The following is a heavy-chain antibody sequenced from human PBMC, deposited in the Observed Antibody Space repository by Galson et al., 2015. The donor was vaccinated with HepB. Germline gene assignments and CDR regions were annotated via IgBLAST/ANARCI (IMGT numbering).Heavy chain of an antibody. D-gene: IGHD3-16*02. CDR2: IIPIFGSA. J-gene: IGHJ6*03. CDR3: ASYVPYVWGNYRYDDQFYYMDV. V-gene: IGHV1-69*13. CDR1: GGTFNSFA. Sequence: SVKVSCKASGGTFNSFAISWVRQAPGQGLEWMGGIIPIFGSANYTQKFQGRVTITADESTSTAYMELSSLRSEDTAVYYCASYVPYVWGNYRYDDQFYYMDVWGKGTTVTVSS.